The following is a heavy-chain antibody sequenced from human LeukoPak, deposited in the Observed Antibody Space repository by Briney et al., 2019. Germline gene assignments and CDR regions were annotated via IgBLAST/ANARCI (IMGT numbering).Heavy chain of an antibody. Sequence: QPGGSLRLSCAASGFTFSSYTMTWVRQAPGKGLEWVSGIGGSGGSTYYADSVKGRFTISRDNSKNALYLQINSLRAEDTAVYYCATNMKKVSDVWGQGTMVTVSS. CDR3: ATNMKKVSDV. V-gene: IGHV3-23*01. CDR2: IGGSGGST. CDR1: GFTFSSYT. J-gene: IGHJ3*01. D-gene: IGHD2/OR15-2a*01.